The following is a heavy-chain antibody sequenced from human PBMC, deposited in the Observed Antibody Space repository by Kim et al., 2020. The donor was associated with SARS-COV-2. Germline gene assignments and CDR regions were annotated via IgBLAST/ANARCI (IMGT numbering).Heavy chain of an antibody. CDR3: AKDMGYSYGYHYGMDV. V-gene: IGHV3-43D*03. J-gene: IGHJ6*02. Sequence: YVKCRFTISRDNSKNSLYLQMNSVRAEDTALYYCAKDMGYSYGYHYGMDVWGQGTTVTVSS. D-gene: IGHD5-18*01.